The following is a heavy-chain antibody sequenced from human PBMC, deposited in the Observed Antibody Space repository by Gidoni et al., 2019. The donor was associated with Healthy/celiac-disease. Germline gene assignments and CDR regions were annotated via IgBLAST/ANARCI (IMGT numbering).Heavy chain of an antibody. V-gene: IGHV3-30*18. D-gene: IGHD3-10*01. CDR2: ISYDGSNK. CDR3: AKDLKRMVRGVIITVYFDY. Sequence: QVQLVESGGGVVQPGRSLRLSCAASGFTFSSYGMHWVRQAPGKGLEWVAVISYDGSNKYYADSVKGRFTISRDNSKNTLYLQMNSLRAEDTAVYYCAKDLKRMVRGVIITVYFDYWGQGTLVTVSS. CDR1: GFTFSSYG. J-gene: IGHJ4*02.